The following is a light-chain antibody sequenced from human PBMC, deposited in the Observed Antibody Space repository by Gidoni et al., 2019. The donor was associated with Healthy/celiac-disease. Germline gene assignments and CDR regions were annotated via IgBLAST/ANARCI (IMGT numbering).Light chain of an antibody. Sequence: ELVLTQSPATLSLSPGERATLSCRASQSVSNYLAWYQQKPGQAPRLLIYDASNRATGIPARFRGSGSGTDFTLTISSLEPEDFAVYYCQQRSNWLTFGGGTKVEIK. CDR3: QQRSNWLT. V-gene: IGKV3-11*01. CDR1: QSVSNY. CDR2: DAS. J-gene: IGKJ4*01.